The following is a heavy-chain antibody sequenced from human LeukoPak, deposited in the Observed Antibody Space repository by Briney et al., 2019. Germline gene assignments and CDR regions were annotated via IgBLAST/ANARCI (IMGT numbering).Heavy chain of an antibody. CDR2: ISSGSSTI. Sequence: GGSLRLSCAASGFTFSSYSMNWVRQAPGKGLEWVSYISSGSSTIYYADSVKGRFTISRDNAKNSLYLQMNSLRAEDTAVYYCAKRGSYYYYMDVWGKGTTVTVSS. D-gene: IGHD3-10*01. CDR1: GFTFSSYS. J-gene: IGHJ6*03. CDR3: AKRGSYYYYMDV. V-gene: IGHV3-48*01.